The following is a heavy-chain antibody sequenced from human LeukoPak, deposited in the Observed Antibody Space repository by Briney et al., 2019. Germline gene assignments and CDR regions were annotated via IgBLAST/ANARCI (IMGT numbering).Heavy chain of an antibody. J-gene: IGHJ4*02. CDR3: ANRAAGYNYGFDY. CDR1: GFTFSSYA. V-gene: IGHV3-23*01. Sequence: GGSLRLSCAASGFTFSSYAMSWVRQAPGKGLEWVSAISGSSGSTYYADSVKGRVTISRNNSMNTAYLQLNSLRAEDTAVYYCANRAAGYNYGFDYWGQGTLVTVSS. D-gene: IGHD5-24*01. CDR2: ISGSSGST.